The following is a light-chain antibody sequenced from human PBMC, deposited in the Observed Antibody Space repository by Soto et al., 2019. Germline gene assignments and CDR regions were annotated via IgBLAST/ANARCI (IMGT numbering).Light chain of an antibody. CDR2: SNN. CDR1: SSNIGSNT. CDR3: AAWDDSLSGVV. Sequence: PVLTQPPSTSGNPGQRVTISCSGSSSNIGSNTVNWYQQLPGTAPKLLIYSNNQRPSGVPDRFSGSKSGTSASLAISGLQSEHEADYYCAAWDDSLSGVVFGGGTQLTVL. J-gene: IGLJ2*01. V-gene: IGLV1-44*01.